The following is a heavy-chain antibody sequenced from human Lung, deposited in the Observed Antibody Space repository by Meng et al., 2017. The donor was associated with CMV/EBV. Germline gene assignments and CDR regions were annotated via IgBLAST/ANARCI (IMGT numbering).Heavy chain of an antibody. CDR2: IYDSRSGTT. J-gene: IGHJ5*02. CDR1: GASISSGYYH. Sequence: VQLQESGPGLVNLSQPLSLTCTVSGASISSGYYHWSWIRQPPGKGLEYIGHIYDSRSGTTYYNPSLKSRVTISVDTSNNQFSLKVISVTAADTAVYYCANYRVGAGGQGSWGQGTLVTVSS. V-gene: IGHV4-30-4*08. CDR3: ANYRVGAGGQGS. D-gene: IGHD6-13*01.